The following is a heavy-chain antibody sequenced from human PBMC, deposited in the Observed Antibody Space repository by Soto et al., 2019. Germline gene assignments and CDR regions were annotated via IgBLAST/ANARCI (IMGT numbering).Heavy chain of an antibody. V-gene: IGHV4-39*01. J-gene: IGHJ4*02. D-gene: IGHD6-13*01. Sequence: LSLTCTVSGGSLGSSSYYWGWIRQSPGKGLEWIGNIYYSGNTFYNPSLKSRVTISVDTSKNQFYLHLSSVTAADTAIFYCSSIAAPGTTHFDFWGQGTLVTVSS. CDR1: GGSLGSSSYY. CDR2: IYYSGNT. CDR3: SSIAAPGTTHFDF.